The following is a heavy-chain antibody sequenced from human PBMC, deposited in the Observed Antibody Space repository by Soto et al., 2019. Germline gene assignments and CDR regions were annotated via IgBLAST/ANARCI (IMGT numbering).Heavy chain of an antibody. CDR2: IYPGDSDT. CDR1: GYSFTSYW. J-gene: IGHJ6*02. CDR3: ARQGVDTAMVTAPYYYYGMDV. D-gene: IGHD5-18*01. V-gene: IGHV5-51*01. Sequence: PGESLKISCKGSGYSFTSYWIGWVRQMPGKGLEWIGIIYPGDSDTRYSPSFQGQVTISADKSISTAYLQWSSLKASDTAMYYWARQGVDTAMVTAPYYYYGMDVWGQGTTVTVSS.